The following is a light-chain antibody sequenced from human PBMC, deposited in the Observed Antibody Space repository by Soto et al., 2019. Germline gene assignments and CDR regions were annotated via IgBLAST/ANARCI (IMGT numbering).Light chain of an antibody. CDR2: RAS. CDR1: QSISNS. V-gene: IGKV1-5*03. CDR3: QQYSTYPLT. J-gene: IGKJ4*01. Sequence: DIQLTQSRSTLSASVGRRLTMTCRASQSISNSLAWYQQKKGKAPKLLIYRASALQSGVPSRFSGSGSGTEFTLTIDSLQPDDFATFYCQQYSTYPLTFGGGTKVDIK.